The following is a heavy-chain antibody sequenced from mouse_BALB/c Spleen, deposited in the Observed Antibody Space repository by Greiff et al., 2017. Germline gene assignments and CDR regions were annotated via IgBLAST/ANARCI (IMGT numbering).Heavy chain of an antibody. J-gene: IGHJ3*01. CDR1: GYTFTSYW. CDR3: TSTMITTWFAY. CDR2: IYPSDSYT. D-gene: IGHD2-4*01. V-gene: IGHV1-69*02. Sequence: QVQLKQPGAELVRPGASVKLSCKASGYTFTSYWINWVKQRPGQGLEWIGNIYPSDSYTNYNQKFKDKATLTVDKSSSTAYMQLSSPTSEDSAVYYCTSTMITTWFAYWGQGTLVTVSA.